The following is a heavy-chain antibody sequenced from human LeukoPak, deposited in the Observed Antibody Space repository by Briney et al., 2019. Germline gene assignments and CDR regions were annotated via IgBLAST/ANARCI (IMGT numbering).Heavy chain of an antibody. J-gene: IGHJ6*03. Sequence: GGSLRLSCAASGFTFSSYSMNWVRQAPGKGLEWVSSISSSSSYIYYADSVKGRFTISRDNAKNSLYLQMNSLRAEDTAVYYCARDLTYYYYYYMDVWGKGTTVTISS. CDR1: GFTFSSYS. V-gene: IGHV3-21*01. CDR2: ISSSSSYI. CDR3: ARDLTYYYYYYMDV.